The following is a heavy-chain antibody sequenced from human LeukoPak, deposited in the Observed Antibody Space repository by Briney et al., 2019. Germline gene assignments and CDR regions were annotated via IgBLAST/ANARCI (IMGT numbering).Heavy chain of an antibody. Sequence: GGSLRLSCTASGFTFSSYAMSWVREAPGKGLEWVSGISGSGDNTYYADSVKGRFTISRDNSKNTLYVQVNSLGTEDTAAYYCAKGSYYDSSGSFYFDYWGQGTLVTVSS. V-gene: IGHV3-23*01. CDR3: AKGSYYDSSGSFYFDY. D-gene: IGHD3-22*01. CDR2: ISGSGDNT. J-gene: IGHJ4*02. CDR1: GFTFSSYA.